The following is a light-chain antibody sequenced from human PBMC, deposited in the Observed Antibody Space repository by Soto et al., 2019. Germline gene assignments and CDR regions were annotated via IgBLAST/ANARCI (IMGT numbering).Light chain of an antibody. CDR2: DVS. Sequence: QSVPSQPRSVSGSPGQSVTISCTGTCSDVGGYNYVSWYQQHPGKAPKLMIYDVSKRPSGVPDRFSGSKSGNTASLTISGLQAEDEADYYCCSYAGSYTYVFGTGTKVTVL. V-gene: IGLV2-11*01. J-gene: IGLJ1*01. CDR3: CSYAGSYTYV. CDR1: CSDVGGYNY.